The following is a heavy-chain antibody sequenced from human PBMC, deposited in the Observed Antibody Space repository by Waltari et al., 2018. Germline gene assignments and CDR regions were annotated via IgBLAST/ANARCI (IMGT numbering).Heavy chain of an antibody. CDR2: VDPEDGET. CDR3: ATLLGVKQWLLFDY. V-gene: IGHV1-69-2*01. CDR1: GYTFTDYY. J-gene: IGHJ4*02. Sequence: EVQLVQSGAEVKKPGATVKISCKASGYTFTDYYMPWVQQAPGKGLEWMGRVDPEDGETIYAEKFQGRVTITADTSTDTAYMELSSLRSEDTAVYYCATLLGVKQWLLFDYWGQGTLVTVSS. D-gene: IGHD6-19*01.